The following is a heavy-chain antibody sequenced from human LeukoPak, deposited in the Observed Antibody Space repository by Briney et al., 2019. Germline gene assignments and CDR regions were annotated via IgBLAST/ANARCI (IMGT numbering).Heavy chain of an antibody. Sequence: SETLSLTCTVSGGSISSYYWSWIRQPAGKGLEWIGRIYTSGSTNYNPSLKSRVTMSVDTSKNQFSLKLSSVTAADTAAYYCARGNSSSWHPYYYYYYGMDVWGQGTTVTVSS. CDR3: ARGNSSSWHPYYYYYYGMDV. CDR2: IYTSGST. CDR1: GGSISSYY. V-gene: IGHV4-4*07. J-gene: IGHJ6*02. D-gene: IGHD6-13*01.